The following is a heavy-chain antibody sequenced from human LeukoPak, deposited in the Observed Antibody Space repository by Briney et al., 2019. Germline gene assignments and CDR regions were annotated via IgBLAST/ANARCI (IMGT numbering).Heavy chain of an antibody. CDR2: ISSSSSYI. Sequence: PGGSLRLSCAASGFTFSSYSMNWVRQAPGKGLEWVSSISSSSSYIYYADSVKGRFTISRDNAKNSLYRQMNSLRAEDTAVYYCARDALIPYCSSTSCWGGYYYYMDVWGKGTTVTVSS. V-gene: IGHV3-21*01. CDR1: GFTFSSYS. D-gene: IGHD2-2*01. CDR3: ARDALIPYCSSTSCWGGYYYYMDV. J-gene: IGHJ6*03.